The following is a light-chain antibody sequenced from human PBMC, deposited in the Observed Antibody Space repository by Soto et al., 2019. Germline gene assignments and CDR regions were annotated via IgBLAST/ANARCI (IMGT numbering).Light chain of an antibody. CDR3: SSYTSSATRDVV. J-gene: IGLJ2*01. CDR1: SSDVGGHNY. V-gene: IGLV2-14*01. CDR2: EVT. Sequence: QSVLTQPASVSGSPGQSITISCTGTSSDVGGHNYVSWYQQHPGTAPKLMIYEVTNRPSGVSNRFSGSKSGNTASLTISGLQAEEEADYYCSSYTSSATRDVVFGGGTKLTVL.